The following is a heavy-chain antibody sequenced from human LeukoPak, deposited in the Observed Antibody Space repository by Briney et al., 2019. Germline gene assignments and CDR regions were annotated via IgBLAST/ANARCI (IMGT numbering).Heavy chain of an antibody. J-gene: IGHJ4*02. CDR2: ISSSSSTI. Sequence: PGGSLRLSCAASGFTFSSYSMNWVRQAPGKGLEWVSYISSSSSTIYYADSVKGRFTISRDNAKNSLYLQMNSLRAEDTAVYYCARVWRDGYPDYWGQGTLVTVSS. CDR3: ARVWRDGYPDY. V-gene: IGHV3-48*04. CDR1: GFTFSSYS. D-gene: IGHD5-24*01.